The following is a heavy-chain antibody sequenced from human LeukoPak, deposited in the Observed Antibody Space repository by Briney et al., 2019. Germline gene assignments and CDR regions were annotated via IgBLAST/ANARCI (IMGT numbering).Heavy chain of an antibody. CDR2: ISSSSSYI. CDR3: ARDALPKEMATIVAFDY. Sequence: GSLRLSCAASGFTFSSYSMNWVRQAPGKGLEWVSSISSSSSYIYYADSVKGRFTISRDNAKNSLYLQMNSLRAEDTAVYYCARDALPKEMATIVAFDYWGQGTLVTVSS. D-gene: IGHD5-24*01. V-gene: IGHV3-21*01. J-gene: IGHJ4*02. CDR1: GFTFSSYS.